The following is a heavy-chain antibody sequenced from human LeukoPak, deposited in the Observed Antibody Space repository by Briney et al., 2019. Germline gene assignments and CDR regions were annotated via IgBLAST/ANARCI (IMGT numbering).Heavy chain of an antibody. CDR2: INHSGST. CDR3: ARWRLGSGSHYSNAHPRYYFDY. Sequence: PSETLSLTCAVYGGSFSGYYWSWIRQPPGKGLEWIGEINHSGSTNYNPSLKSRVTISVDTSKNQFSLKLSSVTAADTAVYYCARWRLGSGSHYSNAHPRYYFDYWGQGTLVTVSS. V-gene: IGHV4-34*01. CDR1: GGSFSGYY. J-gene: IGHJ4*02. D-gene: IGHD3-10*01.